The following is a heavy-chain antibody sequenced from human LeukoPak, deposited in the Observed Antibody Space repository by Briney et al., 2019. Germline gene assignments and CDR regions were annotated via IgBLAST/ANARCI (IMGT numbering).Heavy chain of an antibody. Sequence: ASVKVSCKASGYTFTSYGISWVRQAPGQGLEWMGWINPNSGGTNYAQKFQGRVTMTRDTSISTAYMELSRLRSDDTAVYYCAREHSSGWYDYWGQGTLVTVSS. J-gene: IGHJ4*02. D-gene: IGHD6-19*01. CDR1: GYTFTSYG. CDR2: INPNSGGT. CDR3: AREHSSGWYDY. V-gene: IGHV1-2*02.